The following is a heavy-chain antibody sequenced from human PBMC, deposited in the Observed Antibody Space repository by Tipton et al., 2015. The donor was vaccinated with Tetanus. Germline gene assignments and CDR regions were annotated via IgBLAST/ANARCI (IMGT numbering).Heavy chain of an antibody. D-gene: IGHD2-15*01. J-gene: IGHJ4*02. CDR3: ARGVDDSFDY. CDR2: IYHSGST. CDR1: GGSISSGGYS. Sequence: LRLSCAVSGGSISSGGYSWSWIRQPPGKGLEWIGYIYHSGSTYYNPSLKSRVTISVDRSKNQFSLKLSSVTAADTAVYYCARGVDDSFDYWGQGTLVTVSS. V-gene: IGHV4-30-2*01.